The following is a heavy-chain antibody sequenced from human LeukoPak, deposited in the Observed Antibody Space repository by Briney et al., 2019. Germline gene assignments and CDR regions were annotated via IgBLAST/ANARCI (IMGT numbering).Heavy chain of an antibody. D-gene: IGHD3-16*01. CDR2: ISYDGSNK. V-gene: IGHV3-30-3*01. CDR3: ASRAWGSYIDY. J-gene: IGHJ4*02. CDR1: GFTFSSYA. Sequence: GGSLRHSCAASGFTFSSYAMHWVRQAPGKGLEWVAVISYDGSNKYYADSVKGRFTISRDNSKNTLYLQMNSLRAEDTAVYYCASRAWGSYIDYWGQGTLVTVSS.